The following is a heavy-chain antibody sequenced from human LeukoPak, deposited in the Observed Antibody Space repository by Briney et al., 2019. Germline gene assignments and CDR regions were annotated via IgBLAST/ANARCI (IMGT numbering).Heavy chain of an antibody. CDR1: GGSFSGYY. CDR3: AKTYYYDPFDF. Sequence: PSETLSLTCAVYGGSFSGYYWGWIRQPPGKGLEWIGNIYYSGSTYYNPSLKSRVTIPVDTSKNQFSLKLSSVTAADTAVYYCAKTYYYDPFDFWGQGTLVTVSS. J-gene: IGHJ4*02. V-gene: IGHV4-34*01. CDR2: IYYSGST. D-gene: IGHD3-22*01.